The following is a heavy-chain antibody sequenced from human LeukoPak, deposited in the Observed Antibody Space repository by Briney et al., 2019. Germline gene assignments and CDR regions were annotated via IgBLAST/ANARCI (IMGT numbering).Heavy chain of an antibody. CDR2: INPNSGVT. V-gene: IGHV1-2*02. D-gene: IGHD1-7*01. J-gene: IGHJ3*02. Sequence: GASVKVPCKASGYTFIDYFIHWMRQTPGQGLEWLGWINPNSGVTRYAQKFQDRVTMTRDTAAYMELSSLKSDYTAVYYCVRAVSGTLGGAFDIWGQGTAVTVSS. CDR1: GYTFIDYF. CDR3: VRAVSGTLGGAFDI.